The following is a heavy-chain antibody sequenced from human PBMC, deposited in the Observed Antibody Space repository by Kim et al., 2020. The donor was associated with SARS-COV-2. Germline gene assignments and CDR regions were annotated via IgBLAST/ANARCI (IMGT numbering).Heavy chain of an antibody. V-gene: IGHV1-46*04. J-gene: IGHJ4*02. Sequence: ATYEQKWQGRVTMTRDTSTSTVFMELSSLRSEDTAGYYCTRGLRTAGFDYWGQGTLVTVSS. CDR3: TRGLRTAGFDY. D-gene: IGHD6-19*01. CDR2: A.